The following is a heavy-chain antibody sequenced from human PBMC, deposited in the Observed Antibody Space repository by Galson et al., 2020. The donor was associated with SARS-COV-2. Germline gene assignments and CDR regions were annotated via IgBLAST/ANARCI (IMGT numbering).Heavy chain of an antibody. CDR3: ARAVAAAADLLRHFDL. J-gene: IGHJ2*01. D-gene: IGHD6-13*01. CDR2: ISNDGYNK. V-gene: IGHV3-30*04. CDR1: GFTFSRSA. Sequence: GESLKISCEASGFTFSRSAIHWVRQAPGKGLEWVAFISNDGYNKFYADSVKGRFTISRDNSKNTVSLQMSSLRAEDTAVYYCARAVAAAADLLRHFDLWGRGTLVTVSS.